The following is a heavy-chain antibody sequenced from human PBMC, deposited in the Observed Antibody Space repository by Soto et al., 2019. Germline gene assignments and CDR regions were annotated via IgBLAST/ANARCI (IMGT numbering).Heavy chain of an antibody. CDR1: GYTFTSCA. V-gene: IGHV1-3*01. D-gene: IGHD1-26*01. J-gene: IGHJ4*02. CDR2: INAGNGDT. Sequence: SVKDSCEASGYTFTSCAMHWVRQAPGQRLEWMGWINAGNGDTNYSQKFQGRVTITRDTSASTVYMELSSLRSEDTAVYYCARGSSGSYLIDYWGQGTLVTVTS. CDR3: ARGSSGSYLIDY.